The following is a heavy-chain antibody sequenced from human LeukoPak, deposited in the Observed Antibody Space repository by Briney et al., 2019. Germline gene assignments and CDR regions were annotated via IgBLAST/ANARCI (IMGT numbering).Heavy chain of an antibody. CDR1: GSTFSNYG. Sequence: GGSLRLSCAASGSTFSNYGMHWVRQAPGKGLEWVTVISYDGSNEYYADSVKGRFTISRDNSKNTLYLQMNSLRAEDTAVYYCAKDLSSGYGSLMGYWGQGTLVTVSS. V-gene: IGHV3-30*18. CDR2: ISYDGSNE. D-gene: IGHD3-3*01. J-gene: IGHJ4*02. CDR3: AKDLSSGYGSLMGY.